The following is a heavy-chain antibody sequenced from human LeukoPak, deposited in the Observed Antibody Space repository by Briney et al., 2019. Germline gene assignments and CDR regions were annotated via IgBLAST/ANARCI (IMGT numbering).Heavy chain of an antibody. V-gene: IGHV3-23*01. CDR1: GFTVSSYA. Sequence: GGSLRLSCAASGFTVSSYAMSWVRQAPGKGLEWVSAISGSGGSTYYADSVKGRFTISRDNSKNTLYLQMDSLRAEDTAVYYCAYLPGGGNTRREFDYWGQGTLVTVSS. J-gene: IGHJ4*02. CDR2: ISGSGGST. CDR3: AYLPGGGNTRREFDY. D-gene: IGHD4-23*01.